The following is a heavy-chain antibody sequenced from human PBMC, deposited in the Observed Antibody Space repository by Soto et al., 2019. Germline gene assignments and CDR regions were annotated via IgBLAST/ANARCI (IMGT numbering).Heavy chain of an antibody. D-gene: IGHD2-15*01. CDR3: ARPRAGYCSGGSCSGWFDP. CDR2: INHSGST. Sequence: PSETLSLTCAVYGGSFSGYYWSWIRQPPGKGLEWIGEINHSGSTNYNPSLKSRVTISVDTSKNQFSLKLSSVTAADTAVYYCARPRAGYCSGGSCSGWFDPWGQGTPVTVSS. J-gene: IGHJ5*02. CDR1: GGSFSGYY. V-gene: IGHV4-34*01.